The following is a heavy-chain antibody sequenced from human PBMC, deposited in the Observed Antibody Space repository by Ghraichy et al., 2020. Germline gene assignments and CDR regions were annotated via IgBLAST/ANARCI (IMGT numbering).Heavy chain of an antibody. CDR1: GGSISSSSYY. J-gene: IGHJ4*02. Sequence: SETLSLTCTVSGGSISSSSYYWGWIRQPPGKGLEWIGSIYYSGSTYYNPSLKSRVTISVDTSKNQFSLKLSSVTAADTAVYYCARRWDTIAVAYDYWGQGTLVTVSS. D-gene: IGHD6-19*01. CDR2: IYYSGST. CDR3: ARRWDTIAVAYDY. V-gene: IGHV4-39*01.